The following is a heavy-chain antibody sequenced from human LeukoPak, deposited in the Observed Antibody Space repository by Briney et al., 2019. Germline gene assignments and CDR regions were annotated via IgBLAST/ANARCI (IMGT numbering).Heavy chain of an antibody. V-gene: IGHV3-11*04. J-gene: IGHJ4*02. CDR1: GLRFSDDY. CDR3: ARGGYNNY. Sequence: GGSLRLSCAASGLRFSDDYVSWIRQAPGKGLQWVSYISSGGDIMHYADSVKGRFTSSRDNAKNSGYLEMNSLRAEDTAVYYCARGGYNNYWGQGTLVTVSS. CDR2: ISSGGDIM. D-gene: IGHD5-24*01.